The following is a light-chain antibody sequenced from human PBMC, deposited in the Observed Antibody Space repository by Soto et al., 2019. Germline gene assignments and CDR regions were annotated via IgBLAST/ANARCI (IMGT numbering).Light chain of an antibody. CDR3: AAWDDRLSDLL. CDR1: SIDIAPYNY. J-gene: IGLJ2*01. Sequence: QSVLTQPASVSGSPGQSLTISCTGTSIDIAPYNYVSWYQQHPGKAPKVLIYSNYQRPSGVPDRISGSKSGTSASLAISGLQSEDEADYYCAAWDDRLSDLLFGGGTKVTVL. V-gene: IGLV1-47*02. CDR2: SNY.